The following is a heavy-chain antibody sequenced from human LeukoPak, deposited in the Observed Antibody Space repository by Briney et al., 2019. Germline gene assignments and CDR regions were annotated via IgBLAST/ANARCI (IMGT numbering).Heavy chain of an antibody. CDR3: ARRIAAAGTGWFDP. Sequence: ASVKVSCKASGGTFSSYAISWVRQAPGQGLEWMGGIIPIFGTANYAQKFQGRVTITADESTSTAYIELSSLRSEDTAVYYCARRIAAAGTGWFDPWGQGTLVTVSS. CDR2: IIPIFGTA. CDR1: GGTFSSYA. J-gene: IGHJ5*02. D-gene: IGHD6-13*01. V-gene: IGHV1-69*13.